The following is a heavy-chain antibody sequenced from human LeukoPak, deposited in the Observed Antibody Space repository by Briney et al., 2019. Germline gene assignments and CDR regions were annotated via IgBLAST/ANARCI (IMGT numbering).Heavy chain of an antibody. D-gene: IGHD3-3*01. CDR1: GGSISSDY. V-gene: IGHV4-59*01. CDR2: IYYRGST. Sequence: SETLSLTCTVSGGSISSDYWSWIWQPPGKGLEWMGYIYYRGSTNYNPSLKSRVTISVDTSKNQFSLKLSSVTAADTAVYYCASRYDFWSGYADYYSYMAVWGKGTTVTVSS. J-gene: IGHJ6*03. CDR3: ASRYDFWSGYADYYSYMAV.